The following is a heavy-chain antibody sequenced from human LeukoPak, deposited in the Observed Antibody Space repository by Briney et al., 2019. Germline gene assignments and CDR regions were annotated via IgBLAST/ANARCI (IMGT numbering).Heavy chain of an antibody. CDR3: ARDQGGYDYGRLYFHY. V-gene: IGHV3-48*01. D-gene: IGHD5-12*01. J-gene: IGHJ4*02. Sequence: GGSLRLSCAASGFTFSSYSMNWVRQAPGKGLEWVSYISDSGNTIHYADSVKGRFTISRDNAKNSLFLQMNSLRAEDTSVFYCARDQGGYDYGRLYFHYWGRGTLVTVS. CDR2: ISDSGNTI. CDR1: GFTFSSYS.